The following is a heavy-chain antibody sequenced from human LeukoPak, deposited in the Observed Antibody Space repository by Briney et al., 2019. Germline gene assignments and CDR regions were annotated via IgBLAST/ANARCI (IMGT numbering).Heavy chain of an antibody. CDR3: ATELRDSSGYVDY. D-gene: IGHD3-22*01. Sequence: ASVKVSCKVSVYTLTELSMHWVRQAPGKGLEWMGGLDPEDGETIYAQKFQGRVTMTEDTSTDTAYMALSSLRSEDTAVYYCATELRDSSGYVDYWGQGTLLTVSS. CDR2: LDPEDGET. V-gene: IGHV1-24*01. CDR1: VYTLTELS. J-gene: IGHJ4*02.